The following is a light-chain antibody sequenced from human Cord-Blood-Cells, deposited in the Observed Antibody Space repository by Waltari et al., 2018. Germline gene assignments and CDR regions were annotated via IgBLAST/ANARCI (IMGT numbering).Light chain of an antibody. CDR1: SSDVGSYNL. V-gene: IGLV2-23*02. CDR2: EVS. CDR3: CSYAGRSTFYV. Sequence: QSALTQPASVSGSPGQSITISCTGTSSDVGSYNLDSWYQQHPGKAPKLMIYEVSKRPSGVSNRFSGAKSGNTASLTISGLQAEDEADYYCCSYAGRSTFYVCGTGTKVTVL. J-gene: IGLJ1*01.